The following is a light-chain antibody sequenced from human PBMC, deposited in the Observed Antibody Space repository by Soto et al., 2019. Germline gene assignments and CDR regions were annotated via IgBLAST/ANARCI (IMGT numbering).Light chain of an antibody. V-gene: IGKV3-20*01. CDR3: QQYANSPQA. J-gene: IGKJ1*01. Sequence: EIVLTQSPATVSLSPGERATLSCRASQSVRSYLAWYQQKHGQAPRLLIHAASTRATGIPDRFSGSGSGTDFTLTISRLEPEDFAVYYCQQYANSPQAFGQGTKVDIK. CDR2: AAS. CDR1: QSVRSY.